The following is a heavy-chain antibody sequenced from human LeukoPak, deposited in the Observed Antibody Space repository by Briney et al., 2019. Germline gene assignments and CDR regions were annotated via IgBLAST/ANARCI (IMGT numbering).Heavy chain of an antibody. V-gene: IGHV3-30*02. D-gene: IGHD5-12*01. CDR1: GFTFSSYG. CDR2: IRYDGSNK. Sequence: GGSLRLSCAAPGFTFSSYGMHWVRQAPGKGLEWVAFIRYDGSNKYYADSVKGRFTISRDNSKNTLYLQMNSLRAEDTAVYYCAKAMESYSGYDQGVLWFDPWGQGTLVTVSS. J-gene: IGHJ5*02. CDR3: AKAMESYSGYDQGVLWFDP.